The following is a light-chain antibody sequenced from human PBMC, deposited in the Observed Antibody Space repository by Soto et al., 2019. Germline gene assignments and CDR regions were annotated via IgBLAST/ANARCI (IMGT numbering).Light chain of an antibody. J-gene: IGKJ4*01. CDR1: QGIAKD. CDR3: QNYSSGQLT. Sequence: DIQMTQSPSSLSASVGDRVTITCRASQGIAKDLAWYQQRPGTVPKLLIHTASTLHSGVPSRFSGSGSGTDFTLTISSLQPEDVATYYCQNYSSGQLTFGGETEVELK. V-gene: IGKV1-27*01. CDR2: TAS.